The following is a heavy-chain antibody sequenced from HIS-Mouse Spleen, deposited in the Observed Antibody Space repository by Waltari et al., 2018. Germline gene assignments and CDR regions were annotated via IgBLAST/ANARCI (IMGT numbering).Heavy chain of an antibody. Sequence: QVQLQLWGAGLLKPSATLSLTCAVYGGAFSGYYWSWIRQPPGKGLEWIGEINHSGSTNYNPSLKSRVTISVDTSKNQFSLKLSSVTAADTAVYYCARMGPASGSYGDYWGQGTLVTVSS. CDR3: ARMGPASGSYGDY. J-gene: IGHJ4*02. V-gene: IGHV4-34*01. CDR2: INHSGST. D-gene: IGHD1-26*01. CDR1: GGAFSGYY.